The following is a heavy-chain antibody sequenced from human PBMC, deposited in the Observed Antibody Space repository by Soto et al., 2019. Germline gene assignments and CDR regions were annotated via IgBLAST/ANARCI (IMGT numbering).Heavy chain of an antibody. Sequence: GGSLRLSCAASGFTFSSYAMHWVRQAPGKGLEWVAVISYDGSNKYYADSVKGRFTISRDNSKNTLYLQMNSLRAEDTAVYYCARESRDGYNKLGYWGQVTLVTVSS. D-gene: IGHD5-12*01. CDR1: GFTFSSYA. V-gene: IGHV3-30-3*01. J-gene: IGHJ4*02. CDR3: ARESRDGYNKLGY. CDR2: ISYDGSNK.